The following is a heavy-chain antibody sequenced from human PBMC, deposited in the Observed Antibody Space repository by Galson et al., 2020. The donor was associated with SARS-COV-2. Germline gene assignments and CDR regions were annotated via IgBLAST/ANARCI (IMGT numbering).Heavy chain of an antibody. CDR1: GGSISSSSYY. J-gene: IGHJ3*02. CDR2: IYYSGST. CDR3: ASGITGITRAFDI. Sequence: ETSETLSLTCTVSGGSISSSSYYWGWIRQPPGKGLEWIGSIYYSGSTYYNPSLKSRVTISVDTSKNQFSLKLSSVTAADTAVYYCASGITGITRAFDIWGQGTMVTVSS. D-gene: IGHD1-20*01. V-gene: IGHV4-39*01.